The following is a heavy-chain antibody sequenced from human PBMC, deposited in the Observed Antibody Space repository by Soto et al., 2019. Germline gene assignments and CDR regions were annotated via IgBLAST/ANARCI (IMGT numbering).Heavy chain of an antibody. CDR2: IYYSGST. J-gene: IGHJ4*02. D-gene: IGHD6-6*01. V-gene: IGHV4-31*03. CDR1: GGSISSGGYY. CDR3: ARGTIAAQMIDY. Sequence: SETLSLTSTVSGGSISSGGYYWSWIRQHPGKGLEWIGCIYYSGSTYYNPSLKSRVTISVDTSKNQFSLKLSSVTAADTAVYYCARGTIAAQMIDYWGQGTLVTVSS.